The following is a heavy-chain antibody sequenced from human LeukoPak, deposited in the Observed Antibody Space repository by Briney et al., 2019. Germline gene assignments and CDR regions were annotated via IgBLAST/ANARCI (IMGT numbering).Heavy chain of an antibody. Sequence: GGSLRLSCAASGFTFSDYYMSWIRDAPGKGLEWGSYLSSGGYTISYADSVRGRFTISRDNDKNSLYLQMNSLRAEDTAVYYCAREVVVPGAPYFFDYWGQGILVTVSS. D-gene: IGHD2-2*01. J-gene: IGHJ4*02. CDR3: AREVVVPGAPYFFDY. CDR1: GFTFSDYY. V-gene: IGHV3-11*01. CDR2: LSSGGYTI.